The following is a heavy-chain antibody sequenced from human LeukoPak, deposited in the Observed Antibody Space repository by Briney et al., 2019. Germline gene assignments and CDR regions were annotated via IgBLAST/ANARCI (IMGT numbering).Heavy chain of an antibody. J-gene: IGHJ4*02. D-gene: IGHD3-10*01. CDR2: IKQDGSQK. CDR1: GFTFNSYW. CDR3: ARDREVALFYFDY. V-gene: IGHV3-7*01. Sequence: GGSLRLSCAASGFTFNSYWMGWVRQAPGKGLEWVANIKQDGSQKYYVDSVKGRFTISRDNTKNSLFLQMNSLRAEDTAVYYCARDREVALFYFDYGGQGTLVTVSS.